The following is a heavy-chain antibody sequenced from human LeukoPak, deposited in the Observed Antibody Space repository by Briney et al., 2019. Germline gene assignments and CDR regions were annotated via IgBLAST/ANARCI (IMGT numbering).Heavy chain of an antibody. CDR2: IYYSGST. CDR3: ARIPLSIRGGAFDI. V-gene: IGHV4-59*01. Sequence: SETLSLTCTVSGGSLSSYYWSWIRQPPGKGLEWVWYIYYSGSTNYNPSLKSRVTISVDTSKNQFSLKLSSVTAADTAVYYCARIPLSIRGGAFDIWGQGTMVTVSS. D-gene: IGHD3-10*01. J-gene: IGHJ3*02. CDR1: GGSLSSYY.